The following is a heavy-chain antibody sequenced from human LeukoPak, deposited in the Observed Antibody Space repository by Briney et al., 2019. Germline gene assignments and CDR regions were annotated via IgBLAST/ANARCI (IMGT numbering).Heavy chain of an antibody. CDR3: ARRTSGSYGHWFDP. J-gene: IGHJ5*02. D-gene: IGHD3-10*01. CDR1: GGSISNYY. V-gene: IGHV4-59*01. CDR2: IYYSGST. Sequence: SETLSLTCTVSGGSISNYYWSWIRQPPGKGLEWIGYIYYSGSTNYNPSLKSRVTISVDTSKNQFSLKLSSVTAADTAVYYCARRTSGSYGHWFDPWGQGTLVTVSS.